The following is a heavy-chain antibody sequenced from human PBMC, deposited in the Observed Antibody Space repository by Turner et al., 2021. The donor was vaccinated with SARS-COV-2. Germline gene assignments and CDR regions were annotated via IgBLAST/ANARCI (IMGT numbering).Heavy chain of an antibody. V-gene: IGHV4-31*03. D-gene: IGHD6-13*01. CDR1: GGSNSSGGYY. J-gene: IGHJ4*02. Sequence: QVQLQESGPGLVKPSQTLSLTCTVSGGSNSSGGYYRSWIRQHPGKGLEWSGYIYSIGNPYYTPSLKSRVTISVDSSNNQFSLKLSSVTAADTAVYFCARSSTSSNGFDDWGQGTLVTVSS. CDR2: IYSIGNP. CDR3: ARSSTSSNGFDD.